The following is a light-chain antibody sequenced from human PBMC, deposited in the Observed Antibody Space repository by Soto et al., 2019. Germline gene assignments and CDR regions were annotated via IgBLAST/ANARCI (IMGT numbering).Light chain of an antibody. CDR3: LQYGRSPFT. CDR1: QSVSSNY. V-gene: IGKV3-20*01. Sequence: EIVMTQSPGTLSLSPGERATLSCRASQSVSSNYLAWFRQKPGQAPRLLIYGASSRATGIPDRFSGSGSGTDFTLTISRLEPEDVAVYYCLQYGRSPFTFGPGTKVDIK. J-gene: IGKJ3*01. CDR2: GAS.